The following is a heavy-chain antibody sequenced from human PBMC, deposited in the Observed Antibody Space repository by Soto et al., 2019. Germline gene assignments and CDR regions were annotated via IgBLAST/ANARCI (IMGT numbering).Heavy chain of an antibody. Sequence: GSLRLSCAASGFTFSSYAVHWVRQAPGKGLEWVAVISYDGSNKYYADSVKGRFTISRDNSKNTLYLQMNSLRAEDTAVYYCARDMIYYDFWSGYPFGYWGQGTLVTVSS. J-gene: IGHJ4*02. CDR3: ARDMIYYDFWSGYPFGY. CDR2: ISYDGSNK. V-gene: IGHV3-30-3*01. CDR1: GFTFSSYA. D-gene: IGHD3-3*01.